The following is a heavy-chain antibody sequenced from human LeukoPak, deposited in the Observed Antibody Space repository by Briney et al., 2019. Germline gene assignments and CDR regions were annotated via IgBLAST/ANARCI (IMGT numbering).Heavy chain of an antibody. CDR3: ARAPRSYDILTGLAFDI. CDR2: ISSTGSTI. J-gene: IGHJ3*02. CDR1: GFTFDDYG. D-gene: IGHD3-9*01. V-gene: IGHV3-48*01. Sequence: GGSLRLSCAASGFTFDDYGMSWVRQAPGKGLEWVSYISSTGSTIDYAESVKGRFTISRDNAKNSLYLQMNSLRAEDTAVYYCARAPRSYDILTGLAFDIWGQGTMVTVSS.